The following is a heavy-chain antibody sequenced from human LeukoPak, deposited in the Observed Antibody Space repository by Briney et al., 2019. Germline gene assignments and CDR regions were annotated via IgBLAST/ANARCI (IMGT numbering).Heavy chain of an antibody. CDR3: AKERHKWGTPSACYH. J-gene: IGHJ1*01. CDR1: GFTFSNYA. V-gene: IGHV3-23*01. D-gene: IGHD3-16*01. CDR2: LSGSGVTA. Sequence: GGSLRLSCAASGFTFSNYAMSWVRQAPGMGLEWVSALSGSGVTAYYADSVKGRFTISRDNSKNTLFLQMNSLRAEDTAIYYCAKERHKWGTPSACYHRGRGALVTGAS.